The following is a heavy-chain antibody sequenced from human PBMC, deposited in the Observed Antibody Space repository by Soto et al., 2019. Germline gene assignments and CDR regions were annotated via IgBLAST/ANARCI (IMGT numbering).Heavy chain of an antibody. D-gene: IGHD3-10*01. CDR1: GFNFSMYW. J-gene: IGHJ4*02. CDR3: TRGPRPSSVGTGAF. CDR2: ISDDGSRA. V-gene: IGHV3-74*01. Sequence: EVQLVESGGDLVQPGGSLRLSCTASGFNFSMYWMHWVRKVKGKGPEWVSRISDDGSRADYADSVKVRFTISRENANNTLYLEMHVLRADDTAVYYFTRGPRPSSVGTGAFWGQGTKVTVSS.